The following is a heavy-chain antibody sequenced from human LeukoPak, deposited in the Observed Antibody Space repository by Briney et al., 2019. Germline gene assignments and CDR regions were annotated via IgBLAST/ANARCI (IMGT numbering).Heavy chain of an antibody. Sequence: PGGSLRLSCAASGFTFSSYSMNWVRQAPGKGLEGVSSISSSSSYIYYADSVKGRFTISRDNAKNSLYLQMNSLRAEDTAVYYCARSMEYYDILTGYPSGYYFDYWGQGTLVTVSS. V-gene: IGHV3-21*01. CDR1: GFTFSSYS. CDR2: ISSSSSYI. D-gene: IGHD3-9*01. CDR3: ARSMEYYDILTGYPSGYYFDY. J-gene: IGHJ4*02.